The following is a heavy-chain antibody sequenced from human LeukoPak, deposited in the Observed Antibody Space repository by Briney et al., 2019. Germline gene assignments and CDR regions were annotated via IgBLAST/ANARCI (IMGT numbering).Heavy chain of an antibody. CDR3: ARDPGVTFFVI. Sequence: GGSLRLSCAASGFTFSSYAMHWVRQAPGKGLEWVAVISYDGANKYYADFVKGRFTISRDNSKNMLYLQMNSLRAEDTAVYYCARDPGVTFFVIGGQGTMVPVSS. CDR2: ISYDGANK. D-gene: IGHD4-23*01. CDR1: GFTFSSYA. J-gene: IGHJ3*02. V-gene: IGHV3-30-3*01.